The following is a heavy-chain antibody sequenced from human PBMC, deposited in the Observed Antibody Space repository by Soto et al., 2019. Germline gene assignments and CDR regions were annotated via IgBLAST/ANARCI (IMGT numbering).Heavy chain of an antibody. Sequence: GGSLRLSCAASGFTFSSYAMSWVHQAPGKGLEWVSAISGSGGSTYYADSVKGRFTISRDNSKNTLYLQMNSLRAEDTAVYHCAKNQGVELVPLATVDWFDPWGQGSVVTVSS. CDR1: GFTFSSYA. D-gene: IGHD1-26*01. CDR2: ISGSGGST. V-gene: IGHV3-23*01. J-gene: IGHJ5*02. CDR3: AKNQGVELVPLATVDWFDP.